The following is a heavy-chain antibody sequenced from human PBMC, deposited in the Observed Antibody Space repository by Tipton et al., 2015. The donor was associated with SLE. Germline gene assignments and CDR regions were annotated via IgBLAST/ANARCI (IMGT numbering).Heavy chain of an antibody. CDR1: GGSVSSSSNH. D-gene: IGHD3-3*01. CDR2: IFYSGSS. V-gene: IGHV4-39*07. J-gene: IGHJ3*02. CDR3: AREAVGSGFGAFDI. Sequence: TLSLTCTVSGGSVSSSSNHWAWIRQPPGKGLEWIGSIFYSGSSYYNPSLKSRVTTSLDLSKNQFSLKLTSVTAADTAVYYCAREAVGSGFGAFDIWGQGTMVTVSS.